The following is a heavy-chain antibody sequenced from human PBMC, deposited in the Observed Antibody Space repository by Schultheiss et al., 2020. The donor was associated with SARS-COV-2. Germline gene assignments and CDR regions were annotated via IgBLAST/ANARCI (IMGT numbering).Heavy chain of an antibody. D-gene: IGHD3-10*01. V-gene: IGHV4-4*07. J-gene: IGHJ4*02. Sequence: SQTLSLTCTVSGGSISSYYCNWIRQPAGKGLEWIGRIYTSERTDYNPSLKSRVTMSVDTSKNQFSLKLSSVTAADTAVYYCATGPHGGFDYWGQGTLVTVSS. CDR2: IYTSERT. CDR1: GGSISSYY. CDR3: ATGPHGGFDY.